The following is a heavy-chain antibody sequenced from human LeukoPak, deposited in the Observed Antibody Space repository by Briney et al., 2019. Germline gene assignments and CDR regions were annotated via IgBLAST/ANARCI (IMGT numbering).Heavy chain of an antibody. J-gene: IGHJ4*02. Sequence: GESLKISCKGCGYSFTNYWIGWVRQMPGKGLEWMGIIYPGDSDTRYIPSFQGQVTISADKSINTAYLQWTSLKASDTAMYYCARRVDSYWFFDYWGQGTLVTVSS. D-gene: IGHD1-26*01. CDR2: IYPGDSDT. CDR1: GYSFTNYW. CDR3: ARRVDSYWFFDY. V-gene: IGHV5-51*01.